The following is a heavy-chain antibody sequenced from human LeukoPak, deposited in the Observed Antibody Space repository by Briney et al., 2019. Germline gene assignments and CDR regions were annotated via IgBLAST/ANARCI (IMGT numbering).Heavy chain of an antibody. D-gene: IGHD4-23*01. V-gene: IGHV4-59*01. CDR3: ARVGNDYGGNSGDAFDY. CDR2: IYYSGST. Sequence: PSETLSLTCTVSGGSISSYYWSWIRQPPGKGLEWIGYIYYSGSTNYNTSLTSRVTISVDTSKNQFSLKLSSVTAADTAVYYCARVGNDYGGNSGDAFDYWGQGTLVTVSS. CDR1: GGSISSYY. J-gene: IGHJ4*02.